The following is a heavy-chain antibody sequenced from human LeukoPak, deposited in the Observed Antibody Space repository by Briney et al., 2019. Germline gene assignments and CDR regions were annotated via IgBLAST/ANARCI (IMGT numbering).Heavy chain of an antibody. Sequence: ASVKVSCKASGYTFINYDIRWVRQAPGQGLEWMGWISAYNGNTNYAEKFQGRVTMTTDTSTSTAYMELRSLRSDDTAVYFSAREVTHHVYYGMDVWGQGTTVTVSS. CDR3: AREVTHHVYYGMDV. J-gene: IGHJ6*02. D-gene: IGHD4-11*01. V-gene: IGHV1-18*01. CDR1: GYTFINYD. CDR2: ISAYNGNT.